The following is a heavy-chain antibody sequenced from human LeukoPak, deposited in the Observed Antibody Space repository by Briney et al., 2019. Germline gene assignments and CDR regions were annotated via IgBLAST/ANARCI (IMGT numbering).Heavy chain of an antibody. CDR2: ISSSGSTI. D-gene: IGHD1-14*01. V-gene: IGHV3-11*01. J-gene: IGHJ4*02. Sequence: PGGSLRLSCAASGFIVSSNYMSWVRQAPGKGLEWVSYISSSGSTIYYADSVKGRFTISRDNAKNSLYLQMNSLRAEDTAVYYCAREPERSGLSDYWGQGTLVIVSS. CDR3: AREPERSGLSDY. CDR1: GFIVSSNY.